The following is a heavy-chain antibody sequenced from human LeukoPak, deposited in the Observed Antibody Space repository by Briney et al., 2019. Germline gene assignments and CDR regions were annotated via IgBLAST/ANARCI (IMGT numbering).Heavy chain of an antibody. J-gene: IGHJ3*01. CDR1: GFSFSNFA. V-gene: IGHV3-23*01. CDR2: ISGSGENT. D-gene: IGHD6-19*01. Sequence: PGGSLRLSYAASGFSFSNFAMTWVRQAPGKGLDWVSRISGSGENTYYADSVKGRFSISRDNSENTLYLQMHSLRAEDTALYYCAKFRGPWLVHDAFDVWGLGTMVTVSS. CDR3: AKFRGPWLVHDAFDV.